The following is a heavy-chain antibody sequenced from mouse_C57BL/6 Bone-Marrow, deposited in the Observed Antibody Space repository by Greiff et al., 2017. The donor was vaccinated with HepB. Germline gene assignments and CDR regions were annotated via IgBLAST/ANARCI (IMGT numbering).Heavy chain of an antibody. D-gene: IGHD4-1*01. CDR2: ISSGSSTI. Sequence: EVKLVESGGGLVKPGGSLKLSCEASGFTFSDYGMHWVRQAPEKGLEWVAYISSGSSTIYYADTVKGRFTISRDNAKNTLFLQMTSLRSEDTAMYYCARKNWERYFDYWGQGTTLTVSS. CDR1: GFTFSDYG. V-gene: IGHV5-17*01. CDR3: ARKNWERYFDY. J-gene: IGHJ2*01.